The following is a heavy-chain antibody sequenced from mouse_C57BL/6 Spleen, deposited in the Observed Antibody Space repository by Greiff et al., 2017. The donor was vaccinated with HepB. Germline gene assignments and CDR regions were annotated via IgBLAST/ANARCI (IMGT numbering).Heavy chain of an antibody. D-gene: IGHD1-1*01. CDR1: GYTFTSYW. CDR3: ASRNYGSSGAWFAY. V-gene: IGHV1-7*01. CDR2: INPSSGYT. Sequence: VQRVESGAELAKPGASVKLSCKASGYTFTSYWMHWVKQRPGQGLEWIGYINPSSGYTKYNQKFKDKATLTADKSSSTAYMQLSSLTYEDSAVYYCASRNYGSSGAWFAYWGQGTLVTVSA. J-gene: IGHJ3*01.